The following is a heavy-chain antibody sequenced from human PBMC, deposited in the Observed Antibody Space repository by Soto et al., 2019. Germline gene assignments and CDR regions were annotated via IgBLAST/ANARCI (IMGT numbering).Heavy chain of an antibody. Sequence: GGSLRLSCAASGFTLSNYAMNWGRQAPGKGLEWTSYISSSSRSIFYANSVKGRFTISRDDSKNTLYLQISSLKTEDTAVYYCTRHRIIWANHMTTVISNDGFDIWG. D-gene: IGHD4-17*01. CDR1: GFTLSNYA. CDR3: TRHRIIWANHMTTVISNDGFDI. CDR2: ISSSSRSI. J-gene: IGHJ3*02. V-gene: IGHV3-48*01.